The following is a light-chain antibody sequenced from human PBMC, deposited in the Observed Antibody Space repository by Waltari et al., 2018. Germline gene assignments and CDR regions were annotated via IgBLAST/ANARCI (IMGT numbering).Light chain of an antibody. CDR1: QSLLHSNGNTY. V-gene: IGKV2-40*01. CDR2: GGS. Sequence: DIVMTQTPLSLPITPGEPASISCRSSQSLLHSNGNTYLHWYLQKPGQSPQLLIYGGSNRASGVPDRFSGSVSGIDFTLKINKVEAEDVGVYYCIQTIAFPLTFGGGTKVEIK. CDR3: IQTIAFPLT. J-gene: IGKJ4*01.